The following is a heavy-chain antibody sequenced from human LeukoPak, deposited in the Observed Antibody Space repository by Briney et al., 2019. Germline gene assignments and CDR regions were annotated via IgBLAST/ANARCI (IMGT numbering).Heavy chain of an antibody. CDR1: GYTFTGYY. D-gene: IGHD1-1*01. CDR3: ARDRVTDWNPSNWSDP. CDR2: INPNSGGT. J-gene: IGHJ5*02. V-gene: IGHV1-2*02. Sequence: ASVTVSCKASGYTFTGYYMHWVRQAPGQGLEWMGWINPNSGGTNYAQKFQGRVTMTRDTSISTAYMEPSRLRSDDTAVYYCARDRVTDWNPSNWSDPWGQGTLVTVSS.